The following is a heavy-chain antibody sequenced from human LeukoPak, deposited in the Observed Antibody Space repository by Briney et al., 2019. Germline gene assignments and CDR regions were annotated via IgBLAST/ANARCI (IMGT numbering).Heavy chain of an antibody. V-gene: IGHV4-39*07. D-gene: IGHD6-13*01. J-gene: IGHJ5*02. CDR1: GGSISSSNYY. CDR3: ARAVKRSSWYNWFDP. Sequence: PSETLSLTCTVSGGSISSSNYYWGWVRQPPGKGLEWVGTIYYSGSTSYNPSLKSRVTISVDTSKNQFSLKLSSVTAADTAVYYRARAVKRSSWYNWFDPWGQGTLVTVSS. CDR2: IYYSGST.